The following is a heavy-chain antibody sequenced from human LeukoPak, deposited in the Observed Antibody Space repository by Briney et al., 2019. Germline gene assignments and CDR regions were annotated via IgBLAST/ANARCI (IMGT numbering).Heavy chain of an antibody. V-gene: IGHV3-21*01. J-gene: IGHJ4*02. CDR2: ITGSGGNT. CDR1: GFTFSNYG. CDR3: ARGTSQWELQPYFDY. Sequence: PGGSLRLSCAASGFTFSNYGMNWVRQAPGKGLEWVSGITGSGGNTYYADSVKGRFTISRDNAKNSLYLQMNSLRAEDTAVYYCARGTSQWELQPYFDYWGQGTLVTVSS. D-gene: IGHD1-26*01.